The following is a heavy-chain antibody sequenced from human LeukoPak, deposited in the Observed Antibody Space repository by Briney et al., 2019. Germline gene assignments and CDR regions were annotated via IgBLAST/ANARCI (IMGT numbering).Heavy chain of an antibody. J-gene: IGHJ6*03. V-gene: IGHV3-73*01. CDR2: IRSKANSYAT. CDR1: GFTFDDYG. D-gene: IGHD3-10*01. Sequence: GGSLRLSCAASGFTFDDYGMSWVRQAPGKGLEWVGRIRSKANSYATAYAASVKGRFTISRDDSKNTAYLQMNSLKTEDTAVYYCTRQQVRGAARYYYYMDVWGKGTTVTVSS. CDR3: TRQQVRGAARYYYYMDV.